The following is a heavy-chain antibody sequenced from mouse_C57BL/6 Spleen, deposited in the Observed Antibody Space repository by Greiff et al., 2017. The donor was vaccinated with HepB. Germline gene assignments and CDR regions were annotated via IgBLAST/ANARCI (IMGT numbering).Heavy chain of an antibody. CDR1: GYTFTSYW. CDR2: IYPGNSDT. V-gene: IGHV1-5*01. Sequence: EVQLQQSGTVLARPGASVKMSCKTSGYTFTSYWMHWVTQRPGQGLEWIGAIYPGNSDTSYNQKFKGKAKLTAVTSGSTAYMELSSLTNEDSAVYYCTGLYDGYYYAMDYWGQGTSVTVSS. J-gene: IGHJ4*01. D-gene: IGHD2-3*01. CDR3: TGLYDGYYYAMDY.